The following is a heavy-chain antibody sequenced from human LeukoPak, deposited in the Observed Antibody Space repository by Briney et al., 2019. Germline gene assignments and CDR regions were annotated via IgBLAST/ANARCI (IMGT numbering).Heavy chain of an antibody. CDR2: INENGDIA. V-gene: IGHV3-43*02. CDR3: AKARWEPNFDY. CDR1: GFTFDDYA. Sequence: GGSLRLTCAASGFTFDDYAMHWVRQGPGKSLEWVSLINENGDIAYYGDSVRGRFTVSRDNAKNSLYLQMNSLTTEDTALYYCAKARWEPNFDYWGQGTLVTVSS. J-gene: IGHJ4*02. D-gene: IGHD1-26*01.